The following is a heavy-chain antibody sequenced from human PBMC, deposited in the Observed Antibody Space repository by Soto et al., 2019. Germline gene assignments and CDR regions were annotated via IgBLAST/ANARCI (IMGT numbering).Heavy chain of an antibody. CDR2: IYTSGST. CDR3: ARGSRGYSGYAFDY. D-gene: IGHD5-12*01. V-gene: IGHV4-4*07. J-gene: IGHJ4*02. CDR1: GGSISSYY. Sequence: LSLTCTVSGGSISSYYWSWIRQPAGKGLEWIGRIYTSGSTNYNPSLKSRVTMSVDTSKNQFSLKLSSVTAADTAVYYCARGSRGYSGYAFDYWGQGTLVTVSS.